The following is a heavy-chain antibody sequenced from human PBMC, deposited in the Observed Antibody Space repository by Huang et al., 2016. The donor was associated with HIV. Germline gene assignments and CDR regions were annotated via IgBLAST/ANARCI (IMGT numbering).Heavy chain of an antibody. CDR2: INNSGSN. J-gene: IGHJ6*03. D-gene: IGHD6-13*01. V-gene: IGHV4-34*01. CDR1: GGSFSGYY. CDR3: AGAAAGTAYYYYYMDV. Sequence: QVQLQQWGAGLLKPSETLSLTCAVYGGSFSGYYWSWIRQPPGKGLEWIGEINNSGSNHHNPALKSRVTISVDTSKNQFSVKLSSVTAADTAVYYCAGAAAGTAYYYYYMDVWGKGTTVTVSS.